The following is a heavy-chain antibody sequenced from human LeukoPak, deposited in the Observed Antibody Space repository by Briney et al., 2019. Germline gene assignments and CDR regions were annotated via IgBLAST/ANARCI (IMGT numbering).Heavy chain of an antibody. CDR3: ARDDFQSYYDILTGYLDRYYYYYMDV. Sequence: GGSLRLSCAASGFTFSDYYMSWIRQAPGKGLEWVSYISSSGSTIYYADSVKGRFTISRDNAKNSLYLQMNSLRAEDTAVYYCARDDFQSYYDILTGYLDRYYYYYMDVWGKGTTVTVSS. D-gene: IGHD3-9*01. V-gene: IGHV3-11*04. CDR2: ISSSGSTI. CDR1: GFTFSDYY. J-gene: IGHJ6*03.